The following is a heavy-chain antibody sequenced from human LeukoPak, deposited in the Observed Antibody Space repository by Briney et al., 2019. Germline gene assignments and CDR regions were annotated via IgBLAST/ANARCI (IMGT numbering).Heavy chain of an antibody. CDR3: AREGGRGTAMVRYYFDY. D-gene: IGHD5-18*01. V-gene: IGHV3-7*01. CDR1: GFTFSSYW. CDR2: IKQDGGEK. Sequence: PGGSLRLSCAASGFTFSSYWMSWVRQAPGKGLEWVANIKQDGGEKYYVDSVKGRFTISRDNAKNSLYLQMNSLRAEDTAVYYCAREGGRGTAMVRYYFDYWGQGTLVTVSS. J-gene: IGHJ4*02.